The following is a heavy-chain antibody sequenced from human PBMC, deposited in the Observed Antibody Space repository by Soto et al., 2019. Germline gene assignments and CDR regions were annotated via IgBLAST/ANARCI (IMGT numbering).Heavy chain of an antibody. D-gene: IGHD2-15*01. Sequence: QVQLVQSGAEVKKPGSSVKVSCKASGGTFSSYAISWVRQAPGQGLEWRGGIIPIFGTANYAQKFQGRVTITADESTSTAYMELSSLRSEDTAVYYCARDGPLGYCSGGSCYSGWFDPWGQGTLVTVSS. V-gene: IGHV1-69*01. CDR2: IIPIFGTA. CDR1: GGTFSSYA. CDR3: ARDGPLGYCSGGSCYSGWFDP. J-gene: IGHJ5*02.